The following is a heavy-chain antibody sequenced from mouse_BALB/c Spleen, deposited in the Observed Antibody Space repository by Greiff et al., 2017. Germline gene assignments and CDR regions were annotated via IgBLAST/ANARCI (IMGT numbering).Heavy chain of an antibody. V-gene: IGHV5-9-4*01. CDR2: ISSGGSYT. CDR1: GFTFSSYA. Sequence: EVKVVESGGGLVKPGGSLKLSCAASGFTFSSYAMSWVRQSPEKRLEWVAEISSGGSYTYYPDTVTGRFTISRDNAKNTLYLEMSSLRSEDTAMYYCARALYGDSLAYWGQGTLVTVSA. CDR3: ARALYGDSLAY. J-gene: IGHJ3*01. D-gene: IGHD2-13*01.